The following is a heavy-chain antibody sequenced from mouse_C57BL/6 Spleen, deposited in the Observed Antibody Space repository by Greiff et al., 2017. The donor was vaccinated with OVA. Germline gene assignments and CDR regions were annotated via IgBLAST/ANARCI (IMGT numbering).Heavy chain of an antibody. Sequence: QVQLQQPGAELVKPGASVKMSCKASGYTFTSYWITWVKQRPGQGLEWIGDIYPGSGSTNYNEKFKSKATLTVDTSSSTAYMQRSSLTSEDSAVYYCAREAYGSSYRFAYWGQGTLVTVSA. V-gene: IGHV1-55*01. CDR2: IYPGSGST. CDR1: GYTFTSYW. J-gene: IGHJ3*01. D-gene: IGHD1-1*01. CDR3: AREAYGSSYRFAY.